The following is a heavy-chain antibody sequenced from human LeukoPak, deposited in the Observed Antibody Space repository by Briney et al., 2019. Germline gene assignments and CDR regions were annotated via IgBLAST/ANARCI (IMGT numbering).Heavy chain of an antibody. V-gene: IGHV4-39*01. CDR2: IYYSGST. D-gene: IGHD6-19*01. Sequence: SETLSLTCTVSGGSISSSSYYWGWIRQPPGKGLEWIGSIYYSGSTYYNPSRKSRVTISVDTSKNQFSLKLSSVTAADTAVYYCARLAVAGMLFPYCFDYWGQGTLVTVSS. J-gene: IGHJ4*02. CDR1: GGSISSSSYY. CDR3: ARLAVAGMLFPYCFDY.